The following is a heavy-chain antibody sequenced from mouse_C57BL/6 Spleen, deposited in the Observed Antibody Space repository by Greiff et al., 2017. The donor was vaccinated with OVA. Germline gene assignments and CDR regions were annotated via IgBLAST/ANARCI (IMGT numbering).Heavy chain of an antibody. D-gene: IGHD1-1*01. CDR1: GYSITSGYY. J-gene: IGHJ1*03. V-gene: IGHV3-6*01. CDR3: ASEYYGSSPSYWYFDV. CDR2: ISYDGST. Sequence: EVQLQESGPGLVKPSQSLSLTCSVTGYSITSGYYWNWIRQFPGNKLEWMGYISYDGSTNYNPSLKNRISITRDASKNQFFLKLNSVTTEDTATYYCASEYYGSSPSYWYFDVWGTGTTVTVAS.